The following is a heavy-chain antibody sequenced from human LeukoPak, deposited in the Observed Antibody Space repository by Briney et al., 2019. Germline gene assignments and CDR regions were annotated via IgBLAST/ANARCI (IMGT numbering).Heavy chain of an antibody. CDR2: ISAYNDNT. D-gene: IGHD5-18*01. CDR1: GYTFTSYG. J-gene: IGHJ4*02. CDR3: ARRSPTSTLRGYSYGLDY. Sequence: ASVKVSCKASGYTFTSYGINWVRQAPGQGLQWMGWISAYNDNTDYSQKFQGRVTMTTDTSTSTAYMELRSLRSDDTAVYYCARRSPTSTLRGYSYGLDYWGQGTLVTVSS. V-gene: IGHV1-18*01.